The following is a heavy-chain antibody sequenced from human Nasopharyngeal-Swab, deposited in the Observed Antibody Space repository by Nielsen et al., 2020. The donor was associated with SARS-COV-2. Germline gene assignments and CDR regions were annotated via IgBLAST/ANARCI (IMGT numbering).Heavy chain of an antibody. Sequence: ESLKISCSLNGVSFSGYHWGWVRQSPGKGLEWIGDITRSGNTNYNPALKSRVTMSVATSKDEFSLKLTSVTAADTAIYFCARVNNGGGIGPASYSFFMDVWGKGTSVAVSS. CDR3: ARVNNGGGIGPASYSFFMDV. D-gene: IGHD2-21*01. J-gene: IGHJ6*03. CDR1: GVSFSGYH. V-gene: IGHV4-34*01. CDR2: ITRSGNT.